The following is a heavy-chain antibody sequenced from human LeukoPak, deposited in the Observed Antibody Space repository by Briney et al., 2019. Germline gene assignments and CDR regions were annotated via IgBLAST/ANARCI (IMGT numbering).Heavy chain of an antibody. CDR1: GYTFTGYY. V-gene: IGHV1-2*02. D-gene: IGHD6-19*01. CDR2: INPNSGGT. Sequence: GASVKVSCKASGYTFTGYYLHWVRQAPGQGLEWMGWINPNSGGTNYAQKFQGRVTMTRDTSISTAYMELSRLRSGDTAVYYCAREADPDAFDIWGQGTVVTVSS. J-gene: IGHJ3*02. CDR3: AREADPDAFDI.